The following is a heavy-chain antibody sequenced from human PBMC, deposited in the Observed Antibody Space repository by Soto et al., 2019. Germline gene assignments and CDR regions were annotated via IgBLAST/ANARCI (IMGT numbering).Heavy chain of an antibody. CDR1: GDSVSSNSAA. V-gene: IGHV6-1*01. CDR2: TYYRSKWYN. CDR3: SRPLLGADDAFDI. D-gene: IGHD1-26*01. J-gene: IGHJ3*02. Sequence: PAQTLSLTCAVSGDSVSSNSAAWNLIRQSPSRGLEWLGRTYYRSKWYNDYAVSVKSRITINPDTSKNQFSLQLNSVTPEDTAVYYCSRPLLGADDAFDIWGQGTKVTVSS.